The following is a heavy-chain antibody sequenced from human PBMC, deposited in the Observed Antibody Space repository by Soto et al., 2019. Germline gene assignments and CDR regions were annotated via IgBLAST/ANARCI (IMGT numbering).Heavy chain of an antibody. V-gene: IGHV4-30-4*01. CDR2: IYYSGST. J-gene: IGHJ6*02. Sequence: QVQLQESGPGLVKPSQTLSLTCTVSGGSISSGDYYWSWIRQPPGKGLEWIGYIYYSGSTYYNPSLKSRVTISVDTSKNPFSLKLSSVTAADTAVYYCARDQAAAGTGGYYYYYGMDVWGQGTTVTVSS. CDR1: GGSISSGDYY. D-gene: IGHD6-13*01. CDR3: ARDQAAAGTGGYYYYYGMDV.